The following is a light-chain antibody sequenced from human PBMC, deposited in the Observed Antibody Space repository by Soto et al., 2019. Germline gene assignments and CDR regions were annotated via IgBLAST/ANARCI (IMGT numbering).Light chain of an antibody. Sequence: QSVLTQPPSVSGTPGQRVTISCTGSSSNIGAGYAVHWYQQLPGTAPKLLIYGNSHRPSGVPDRFSGSKSGTSASLAITGLQAEDEADYYCQSYDNSLSGSKVFGGGTKLTVL. CDR3: QSYDNSLSGSKV. CDR2: GNS. J-gene: IGLJ2*01. CDR1: SSNIGAGYA. V-gene: IGLV1-40*01.